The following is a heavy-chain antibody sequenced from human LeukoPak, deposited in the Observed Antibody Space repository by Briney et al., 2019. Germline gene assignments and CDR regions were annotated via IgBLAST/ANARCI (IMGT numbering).Heavy chain of an antibody. Sequence: ASVKVSCKASGFTFTGYYIHWVRQAPGQGLEWMGWISPNTGGTRYAQKFQGRVTVTSDTSISTAYMELSRLTSDDSAVYFCARHVKGSGWPYVDSWGQGTLVTVSS. CDR3: ARHVKGSGWPYVDS. D-gene: IGHD6-19*01. J-gene: IGHJ4*02. V-gene: IGHV1-2*02. CDR1: GFTFTGYY. CDR2: ISPNTGGT.